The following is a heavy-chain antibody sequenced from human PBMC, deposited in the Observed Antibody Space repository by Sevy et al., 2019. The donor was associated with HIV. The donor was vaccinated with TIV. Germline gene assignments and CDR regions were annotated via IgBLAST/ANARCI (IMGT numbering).Heavy chain of an antibody. D-gene: IGHD2-2*01. CDR2: IWYDGSNK. CDR3: ARDGIVIVSNAVAVSGFFDS. V-gene: IGHV3-33*01. Sequence: GGSLRLSCAASGFIFSNYGMHWVRQAPGKGLEWVAVIWYDGSNKYYTDSVKGRFTISRDNSKKTLYLQMNSLRAEDTALYYCARDGIVIVSNAVAVSGFFDSWGQGTLVTVSS. CDR1: GFIFSNYG. J-gene: IGHJ4*02.